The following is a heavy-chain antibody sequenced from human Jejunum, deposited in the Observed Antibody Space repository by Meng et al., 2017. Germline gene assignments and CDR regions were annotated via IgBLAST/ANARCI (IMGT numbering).Heavy chain of an antibody. CDR2: IADNGDAP. D-gene: IGHD3-10*01. CDR1: GFTFSSYS. V-gene: IGHV3-23*01. Sequence: GGSLRLSCAASGFTFSSYSMSWVRQAPGKGLQVVSTIADNGDAPEYADSVKGRFTISRDNSKNTLYLQMSSLRDEDTAFYYCAKPTITMFRGGRGMDVWGQGSTV. CDR3: AKPTITMFRGGRGMDV. J-gene: IGHJ6*02.